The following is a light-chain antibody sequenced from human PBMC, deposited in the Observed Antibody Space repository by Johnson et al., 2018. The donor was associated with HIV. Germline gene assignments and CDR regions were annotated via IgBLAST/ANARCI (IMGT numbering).Light chain of an antibody. J-gene: IGLJ1*01. Sequence: QSVLTQPPSVSAPPGQKVTISCSGSSSNIGNNLASWYQQLPGTAPKLLIYENNKRPSGIPDRFSASKSATSATLAIPALQTGDEADYYCGTWDGSLTPGGVMGTGTKVTV. CDR1: SSNIGNNL. CDR2: ENN. V-gene: IGLV1-51*02. CDR3: GTWDGSLTPGGV.